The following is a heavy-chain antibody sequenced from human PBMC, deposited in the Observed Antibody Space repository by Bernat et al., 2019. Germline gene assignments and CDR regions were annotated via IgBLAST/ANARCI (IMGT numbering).Heavy chain of an antibody. CDR3: ARGRSKAYYYYYYIDV. Sequence: QVQLQQWGAGLLKPSETLSLTCAVYGGSFSGYYWSWIRQPPGKGLEWIGEINHSGSTNYNPSLKSRVTISVDTSKNQFSLKLSSVTAADTAVYYCARGRSKAYYYYYYIDVWGKGTTVTVSS. CDR1: GGSFSGYY. CDR2: INHSGST. V-gene: IGHV4-34*01. J-gene: IGHJ6*03.